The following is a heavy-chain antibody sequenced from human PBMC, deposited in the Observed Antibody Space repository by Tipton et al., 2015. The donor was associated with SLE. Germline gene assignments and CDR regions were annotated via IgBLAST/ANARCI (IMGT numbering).Heavy chain of an antibody. CDR3: ARGGDYYDSSGY. CDR1: GGSISSGGYS. Sequence: TLSLTCAVSGGSISSGGYSWSWFRQPPGKGLEWIGYIYYSGSTNYNPTLKSRVTISVDTSKNQFSLKLSSVTAADTAVYYCARGGDYYDSSGYWGQGTLVTVSS. V-gene: IGHV4-30-4*07. J-gene: IGHJ4*02. CDR2: IYYSGST. D-gene: IGHD3-22*01.